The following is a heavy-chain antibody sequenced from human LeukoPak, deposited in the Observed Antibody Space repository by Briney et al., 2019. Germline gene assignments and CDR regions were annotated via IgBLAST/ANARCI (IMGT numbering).Heavy chain of an antibody. CDR1: GFTFSYW. Sequence: PGGSLGLSCAASGFTFSYWMSWVRQAPGKGLEWVANIKRDGSDKYYVGSVEGRFTISRDNDKNSLYLQMSSLRAEDTAIYYCARALYNRGWYPDYFDSWGQGALVTVSS. V-gene: IGHV3-7*01. CDR2: IKRDGSDK. J-gene: IGHJ4*02. CDR3: ARALYNRGWYPDYFDS. D-gene: IGHD6-19*01.